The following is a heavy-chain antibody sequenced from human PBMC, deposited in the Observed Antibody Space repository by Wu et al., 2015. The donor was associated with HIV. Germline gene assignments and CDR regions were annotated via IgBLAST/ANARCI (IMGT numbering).Heavy chain of an antibody. CDR1: GFRLCQLW. V-gene: IGHV1-18*01. CDR2: ISVHNGHA. D-gene: IGHD3-22*01. Sequence: QVQLLQSGAEVKKPGASVKVSCKASGFRLCQLWVFSWVRQAPGQGLEWMGWISVHNGHANYAQKLLGRVTMTTDTSTSTAYMELRGLRSDDTAVYYCAREVTMIVKTFHDYWGQGTLVTVSS. CDR3: AREVTMIVKTFHDY. J-gene: IGHJ4*02.